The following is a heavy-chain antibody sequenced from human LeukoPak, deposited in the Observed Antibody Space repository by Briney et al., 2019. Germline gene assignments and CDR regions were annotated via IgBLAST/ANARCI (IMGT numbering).Heavy chain of an antibody. J-gene: IGHJ6*02. Sequence: GGSLGLSCAASGFTFSSYGMHWVRQAPGKGLEWVAVISYDGSNKYYADSVKGRFTISRDNSKNTLYLQMNSLRAEDTAVYYCAKDLSSSGWYRRHYYGMDIWGQGTTVTVSS. CDR3: AKDLSSSGWYRRHYYGMDI. D-gene: IGHD6-19*01. CDR1: GFTFSSYG. V-gene: IGHV3-30*18. CDR2: ISYDGSNK.